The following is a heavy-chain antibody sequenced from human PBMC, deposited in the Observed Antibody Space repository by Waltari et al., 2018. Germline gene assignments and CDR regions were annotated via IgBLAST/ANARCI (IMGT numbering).Heavy chain of an antibody. CDR3: AKGQGSGGSWYDAFDI. Sequence: EVQLVESGGGLVQPGRSLRLSCAASGFTFDDYAMPWGRQAPGKGLGWVSGISWNSGSIGYADSVKGRFTISRDNAKNSLYLQMNSLRAEDMALYYCAKGQGSGGSWYDAFDIWGQGTVVTVSS. CDR1: GFTFDDYA. D-gene: IGHD6-13*01. CDR2: ISWNSGSI. J-gene: IGHJ3*02. V-gene: IGHV3-9*03.